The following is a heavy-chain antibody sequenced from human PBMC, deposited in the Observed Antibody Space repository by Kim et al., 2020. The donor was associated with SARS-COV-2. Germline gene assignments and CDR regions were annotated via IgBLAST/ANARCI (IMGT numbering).Heavy chain of an antibody. CDR2: ISTDGRSHI. Sequence: GGSLRLSCGASGFIFSSYSMNWVRQAPGKGLEWVSSISTDGRSHIYYGESLKGRFVVSRDNGKNLLYLQLNSLTAEDTATYYCARGATTMQRHDALDIWGLGTMVTVSS. CDR3: ARGATTMQRHDALDI. V-gene: IGHV3-21*01. CDR1: GFIFSSYS. D-gene: IGHD1-1*01. J-gene: IGHJ3*02.